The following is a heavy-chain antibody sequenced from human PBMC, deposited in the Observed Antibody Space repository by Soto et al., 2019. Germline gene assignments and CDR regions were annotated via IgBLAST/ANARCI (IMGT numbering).Heavy chain of an antibody. V-gene: IGHV1-18*01. CDR2: ISGYNGNT. Sequence: ASVKVSCKASGYTFTTYCISWVRQAPGQGLEWMGWISGYNGNTNYAQNLQGRVTMTTDTSTSTAYMELRSLRYDDTAVYYCARDSTQSSPSPRFDPWGQGTLLTVSS. CDR1: GYTFTTYC. J-gene: IGHJ5*02. CDR3: ARDSTQSSPSPRFDP.